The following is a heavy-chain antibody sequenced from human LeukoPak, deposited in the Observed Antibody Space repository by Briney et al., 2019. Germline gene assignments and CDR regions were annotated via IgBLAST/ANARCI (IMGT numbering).Heavy chain of an antibody. CDR1: GFTFSDYY. V-gene: IGHV3-11*04. J-gene: IGHJ6*04. CDR3: AELGITMIGGV. Sequence: GGSLRLSCAASGFTFSDYYMSWVRQAPGKGLEWVSYISSSGSTMYYADSVNGRFTISRDNAKNSLYLQMNSLRAEDTAVYYCAELGITMIGGVWGKGTTVTISS. CDR2: ISSSGSTM. D-gene: IGHD3-10*02.